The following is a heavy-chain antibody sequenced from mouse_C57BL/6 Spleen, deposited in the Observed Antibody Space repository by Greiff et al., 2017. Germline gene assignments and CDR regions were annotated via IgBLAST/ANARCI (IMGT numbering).Heavy chain of an antibody. CDR2: IDPNSGGT. J-gene: IGHJ1*03. CDR1: GYTFTSYW. CDR3: ARRRDYSSYDWYFDV. D-gene: IGHD2-5*01. V-gene: IGHV1-72*01. Sequence: QVQLQQPGAELVKPGASVKLSCKASGYTFTSYWMHWVQQRPGRGLEWIGRIDPNSGGTKYTEKFKSKATLTVDKPSSTAYMQLSSLTSEDSAVYYCARRRDYSSYDWYFDVWGTGTTVTVSS.